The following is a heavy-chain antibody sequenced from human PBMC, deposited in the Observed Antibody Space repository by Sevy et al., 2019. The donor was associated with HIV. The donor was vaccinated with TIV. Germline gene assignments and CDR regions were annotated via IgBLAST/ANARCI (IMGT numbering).Heavy chain of an antibody. CDR3: AKGRREDIVVVVAATPNQADAFDI. Sequence: GGSLRLSCAASGFTFSSYGMHWVRQAPGKGLEWVAFIRYDGSNKYDADSVKGRFTISRDNSKNTLYLQMNSLRAEDTAVYYCAKGRREDIVVVVAATPNQADAFDIWGQGTMVTVSS. CDR1: GFTFSSYG. D-gene: IGHD2-15*01. CDR2: IRYDGSNK. V-gene: IGHV3-30*02. J-gene: IGHJ3*02.